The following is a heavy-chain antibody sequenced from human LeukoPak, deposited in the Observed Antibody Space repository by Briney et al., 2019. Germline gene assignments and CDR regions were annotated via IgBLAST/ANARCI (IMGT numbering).Heavy chain of an antibody. V-gene: IGHV3-43D*03. J-gene: IGHJ3*02. CDR2: ISWDGGST. CDR1: GFTFDDYA. D-gene: IGHD3-9*01. Sequence: GGSLRLPCAASGFTFDDYAMHWVRQAPGKGLEWVSLISWDGGSTYYADSVKGRFTISRDNSKNSLYLQMNSLRAEDTAVYYCAKVELRYFDVDAFDIWGQGTMVTVSS. CDR3: AKVELRYFDVDAFDI.